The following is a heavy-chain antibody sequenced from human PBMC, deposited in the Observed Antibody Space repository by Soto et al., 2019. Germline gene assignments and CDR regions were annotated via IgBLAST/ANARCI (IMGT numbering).Heavy chain of an antibody. CDR2: ISYDGSNK. J-gene: IGHJ6*02. CDR1: GFTFSSYA. D-gene: IGHD6-6*01. Sequence: QVQLVESGGGVVQPGRSLRLSCAASGFTFSSYAMHWVRQAPGKGLEWVAVISYDGSNKYYADSVKGRFTISRDNSKNTQYLQMNSLRAEDTAVYDCATGGFTSSSLPMDVWGQGTTVTVSS. CDR3: ATGGFTSSSLPMDV. V-gene: IGHV3-30-3*01.